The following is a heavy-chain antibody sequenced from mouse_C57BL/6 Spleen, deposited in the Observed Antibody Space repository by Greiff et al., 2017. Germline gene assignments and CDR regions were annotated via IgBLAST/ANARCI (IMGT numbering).Heavy chain of an antibody. CDR1: GFTFSDYY. J-gene: IGHJ4*01. V-gene: IGHV5-16*01. CDR2: INYDGSST. D-gene: IGHD2-3*01. CDR3: ARGGDLYDGYYSYAMDY. Sequence: EVKLMESEGGLVQPGSSMKLSCTASGFTFSDYYMAWVRQVPEKGLEWVASINYDGSSTYYLDSLKSRFIISRDNAKNILYLQMSSLKSEDTATYYCARGGDLYDGYYSYAMDYWGQGTSVTVSS.